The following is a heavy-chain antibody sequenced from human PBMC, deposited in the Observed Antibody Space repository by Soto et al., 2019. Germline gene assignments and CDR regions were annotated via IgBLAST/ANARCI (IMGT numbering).Heavy chain of an antibody. CDR1: GGSISSYY. D-gene: IGHD6-19*01. J-gene: IGHJ6*02. V-gene: IGHV4-59*01. CDR2: IYYSGST. Sequence: SETLSLSCIVPGGSISSYYWSWIRQPPGKGLEWIGYIYYSGSTNYNPSLKSRVTISVDTSKNQFSLKLTSVTAADTTVYYFAISLIAVAIRNSYFCGMDVWGQGTPVTVSS. CDR3: AISLIAVAIRNSYFCGMDV.